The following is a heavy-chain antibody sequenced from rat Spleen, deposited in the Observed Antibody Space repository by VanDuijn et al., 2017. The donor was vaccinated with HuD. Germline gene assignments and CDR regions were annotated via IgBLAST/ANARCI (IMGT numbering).Heavy chain of an antibody. Sequence: QVQLKESGPGLVQPSQTLSLTCTVSGFSLISHSVHWVRQPPGKGLEWMAGLWGDGSTDYNSTLKSRLSISRDTSKSQVFLKMNSRQTEYRAPYCCARDGGMYPYWVMDAWGQGVMVTVSS. CDR3: ARDGGMYPYWVMDA. D-gene: IGHD1-6*01. V-gene: IGHV2-1*01. J-gene: IGHJ2*01. CDR1: GFSLISHS. CDR2: LWGDGST.